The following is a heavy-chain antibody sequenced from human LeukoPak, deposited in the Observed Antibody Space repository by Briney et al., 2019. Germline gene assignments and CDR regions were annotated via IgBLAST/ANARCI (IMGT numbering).Heavy chain of an antibody. J-gene: IGHJ4*02. V-gene: IGHV3-23*01. CDR2: ISGSGGST. Sequence: GGSLRLSCAASGFTFTSYAMSWVRQAPGKGLEWGSGISGSGGSTYYADSVKGRFTISRDNSKNTVYLQMNSLRAEDTAVYYCAKDGAAAGNFDYWGQGTLVAVSS. CDR1: GFTFTSYA. CDR3: AKDGAAAGNFDY. D-gene: IGHD6-13*01.